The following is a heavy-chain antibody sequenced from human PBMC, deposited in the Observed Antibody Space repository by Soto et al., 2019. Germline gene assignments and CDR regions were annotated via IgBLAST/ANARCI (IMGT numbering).Heavy chain of an antibody. CDR3: AKDSDTAMRHNWFDP. D-gene: IGHD5-18*01. V-gene: IGHV3-23*01. CDR2: LSGSGGST. J-gene: IGHJ5*02. CDR1: GFTFSSYA. Sequence: PGGSLRLSCAASGFTFSSYAMSWVRQAPGKGLEWVSALSGSGGSTYYADSVKGRFTISRDNSKNTLYLQMNSLRAEDTAVYYCAKDSDTAMRHNWFDPWGQGTLVTVSS.